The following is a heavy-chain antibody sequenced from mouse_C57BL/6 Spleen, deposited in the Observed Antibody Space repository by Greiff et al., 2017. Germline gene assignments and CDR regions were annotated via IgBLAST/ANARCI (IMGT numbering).Heavy chain of an antibody. CDR2: IWSDGST. J-gene: IGHJ4*01. CDR3: ARHPGDYDGYAMDY. CDR1: GFSLTSYG. V-gene: IGHV2-6-1*01. Sequence: VQRVESGPGLVAPSQSLSITCTVSGFSLTSYGVHWVRQPPGKGLEWLVVIWSDGSTTDNSALKARLSISKDNSKSQVFLKMNSLQTDDTAMYYCARHPGDYDGYAMDYWGQGTSVTVSS. D-gene: IGHD2-4*01.